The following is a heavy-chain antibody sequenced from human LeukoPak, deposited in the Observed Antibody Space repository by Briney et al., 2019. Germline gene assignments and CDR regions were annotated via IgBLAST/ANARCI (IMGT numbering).Heavy chain of an antibody. CDR3: PRDQDGTVTTGYYYYYMDV. J-gene: IGHJ6*03. D-gene: IGHD4-17*01. CDR2: IYTSGGT. CDR1: GGSISSYY. Sequence: SETLSLTCTVSGGSISSYYWSWIRQPAGKGLEWIGRIYTSGGTNYNPSLKSRVTMSVDTSKSQFSLKLSSVTAADTAVYYCPRDQDGTVTTGYYYYYMDVWGKGTTVTVSS. V-gene: IGHV4-4*07.